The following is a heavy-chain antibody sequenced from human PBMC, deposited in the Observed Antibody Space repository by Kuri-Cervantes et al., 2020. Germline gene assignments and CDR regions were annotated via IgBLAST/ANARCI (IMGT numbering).Heavy chain of an antibody. CDR1: GGSISSSSYY. CDR2: IYYSGST. CDR3: ARHGYSNYYDSSGLSSNFDC. D-gene: IGHD3-22*01. Sequence: SETLSLTCTVSGGSISSSSYYWGWIRQPPGKGLEWIGSIYYSGSTYYNPSLKSRVTISVDTSKNQFSLKLSSVTAADTAVYYCARHGYSNYYDSSGLSSNFDCWGQGTLVTVSS. V-gene: IGHV4-39*01. J-gene: IGHJ4*02.